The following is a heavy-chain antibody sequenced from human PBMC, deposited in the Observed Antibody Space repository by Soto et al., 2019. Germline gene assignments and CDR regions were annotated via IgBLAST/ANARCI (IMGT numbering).Heavy chain of an antibody. CDR2: ISYDGSNK. V-gene: IGHV3-30*18. CDR1: GFTFSSYG. CDR3: AKDGQQLLNDY. Sequence: QVQLVESGGGVVQPGRSLRLSCAASGFTFSSYGMHWVRQAPGKGLEWVAVISYDGSNKYYADSVKGRFTISRDNSKNTLYLQMNSLRAEDTAVYYCAKDGQQLLNDYWGQGTVVTVSS. D-gene: IGHD6-13*01. J-gene: IGHJ4*02.